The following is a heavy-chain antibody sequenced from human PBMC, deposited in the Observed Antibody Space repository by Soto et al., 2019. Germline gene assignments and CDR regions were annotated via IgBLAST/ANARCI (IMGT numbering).Heavy chain of an antibody. Sequence: GGSLRLSCSASGFTFDSYDMHWVRTATGKGLEWVSAIGTAGDTYYPGSVKGRFTISRENAKNSLYLQMNSLRAGDTAVYYCARVARDYDHLGDAFDIWGQGTMVTVSS. D-gene: IGHD5-12*01. V-gene: IGHV3-13*01. J-gene: IGHJ3*02. CDR3: ARVARDYDHLGDAFDI. CDR1: GFTFDSYD. CDR2: IGTAGDT.